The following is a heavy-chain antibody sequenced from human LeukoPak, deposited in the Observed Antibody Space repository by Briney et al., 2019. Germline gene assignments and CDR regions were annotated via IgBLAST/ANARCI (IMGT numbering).Heavy chain of an antibody. CDR1: GGSISSSSYY. V-gene: IGHV4-39*07. Sequence: SETLSLTCTVSGGSISSSSYYWGWIRQPPGKGLEWIGSIYYSGSTYYNPSLKSRVTISVDTSKNQFSLKLSSVTAADTAVYYCARQRYCSGGSCLNWFDPWGQGTLVTVSS. CDR3: ARQRYCSGGSCLNWFDP. J-gene: IGHJ5*02. CDR2: IYYSGST. D-gene: IGHD2-15*01.